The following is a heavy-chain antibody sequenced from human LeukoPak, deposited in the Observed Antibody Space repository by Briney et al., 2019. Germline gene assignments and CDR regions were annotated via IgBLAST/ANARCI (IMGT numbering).Heavy chain of an antibody. CDR2: ISYDGSNK. CDR1: GFTFSIYA. Sequence: PGGSLRLSCAASGFTFSIYAMHWVRQAPGKGLEWVAVISYDGSNKYYADSVKGRFTISRDNSKNTLYLQMNSLRAEDTAVYYCARDGGTRIAAAGNFDYWGQGTLVTVSS. CDR3: ARDGGTRIAAAGNFDY. D-gene: IGHD6-13*01. V-gene: IGHV3-30-3*01. J-gene: IGHJ4*02.